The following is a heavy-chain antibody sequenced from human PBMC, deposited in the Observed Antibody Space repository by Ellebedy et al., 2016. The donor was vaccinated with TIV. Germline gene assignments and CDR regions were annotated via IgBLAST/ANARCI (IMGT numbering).Heavy chain of an antibody. D-gene: IGHD3-22*01. Sequence: AASVQVSCKASGYTFTRYGITWVRQAPGQGLEWMGWISAYNGNTNYAQNLKGRVTMNTDTSTNTAYMELRSLISDDTAGDYCARDEGGEGSMIVVVHFDYWGQGTLVTVSS. V-gene: IGHV1-18*01. J-gene: IGHJ4*02. CDR1: GYTFTRYG. CDR2: ISAYNGNT. CDR3: ARDEGGEGSMIVVVHFDY.